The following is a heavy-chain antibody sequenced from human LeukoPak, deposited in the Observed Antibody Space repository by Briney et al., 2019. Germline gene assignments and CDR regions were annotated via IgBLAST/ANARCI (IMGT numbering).Heavy chain of an antibody. CDR2: IYHSGST. CDR1: GGSISSSNW. V-gene: IGHV4-4*02. J-gene: IGHJ6*03. CDR3: ARKEYYYVSSGYYYIGYYYYYMDV. D-gene: IGHD3-22*01. Sequence: SGTLSLTCAVSGGSISSSNWWSWVRQPPGKGLEWIGEIYHSGSTNYNPSLKSRVTISVDKSKHQFSLKLSSVTAADTAVYYCARKEYYYVSSGYYYIGYYYYYMDVWGKGTTVTVSS.